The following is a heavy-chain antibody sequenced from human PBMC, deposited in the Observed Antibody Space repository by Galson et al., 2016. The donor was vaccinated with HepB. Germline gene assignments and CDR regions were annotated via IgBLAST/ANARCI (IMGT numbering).Heavy chain of an antibody. CDR2: VSFDGSKE. Sequence: SLRLSCAASGFIFSSYGMHWVRQSPGKGLEWVALVSFDGSKEYYADSVKGRFTVSIDSSKKTLFLQMNSLRVDDTAVYYCAKDLRFSKTAHPQGLDVWGRGTTVTVSS. CDR3: AKDLRFSKTAHPQGLDV. D-gene: IGHD6-6*01. CDR1: GFIFSSYG. J-gene: IGHJ6*02. V-gene: IGHV3-33*03.